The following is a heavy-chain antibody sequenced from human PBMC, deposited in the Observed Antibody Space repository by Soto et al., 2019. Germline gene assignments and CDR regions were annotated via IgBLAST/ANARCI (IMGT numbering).Heavy chain of an antibody. CDR1: GGSMSSGGYF. J-gene: IGHJ5*02. V-gene: IGHV4-30-2*01. D-gene: IGHD3-10*01. CDR3: ARGLGP. CDR2: IYHSGST. Sequence: QLQLQESGSGLVKPSQTLSLTCAVSGGSMSSGGYFWSWIRQPPGKGLEWIGYIYHSGSTYYNPPLKSRVTLSVDRSKNQFSLKLSSVTAADTAVYYCARGLGPWGQGTLVTVSS.